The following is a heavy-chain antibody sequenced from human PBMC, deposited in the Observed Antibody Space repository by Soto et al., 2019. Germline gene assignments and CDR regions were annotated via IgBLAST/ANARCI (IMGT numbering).Heavy chain of an antibody. Sequence: SETLSLTCAVSGASISIGDYSWSCFRQPPGKGLEWIGHIHHGGTPYYKASLKSRVTISQDRSKNQFSLSLSSVTAADTAMYFCARVAYSGFKCFFDSWGQGILVTVSS. D-gene: IGHD5-12*01. J-gene: IGHJ4*02. CDR1: GASISIGDYS. CDR3: ARVAYSGFKCFFDS. CDR2: IHHGGTP. V-gene: IGHV4-30-2*01.